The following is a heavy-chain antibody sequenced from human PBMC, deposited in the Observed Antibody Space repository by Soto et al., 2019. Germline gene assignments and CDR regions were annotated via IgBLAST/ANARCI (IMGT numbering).Heavy chain of an antibody. D-gene: IGHD3-22*01. V-gene: IGHV4-31*03. J-gene: IGHJ3*02. CDR1: GGSISSGGYY. CDR3: ARVLAEASDYYDSSAPAGDAFDI. Sequence: QVQLQESGPGLVKPSQTLSLTCTVSGGSISSGGYYWSWIRQHPGKGLEWIGYIYYSGSTYYNPSLKSRVTLSVHTSMNQFFLTLSSETAADTAVYYCARVLAEASDYYDSSAPAGDAFDIWGQGTMVTVSS. CDR2: IYYSGST.